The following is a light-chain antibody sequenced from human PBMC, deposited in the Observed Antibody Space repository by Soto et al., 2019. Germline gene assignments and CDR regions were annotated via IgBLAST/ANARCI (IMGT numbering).Light chain of an antibody. CDR2: AAS. CDR1: QGISSY. J-gene: IGKJ3*01. Sequence: DIQLTQSPSFLSASVGDRVTITCRASQGISSYLAWYQQKPGKAPKLLIFAASTLQNGVPSRFSGSGSGTEFTLTISSLQPEDFATYYCLHLNSYSPDTFGPGTKVAIK. V-gene: IGKV1-9*01. CDR3: LHLNSYSPDT.